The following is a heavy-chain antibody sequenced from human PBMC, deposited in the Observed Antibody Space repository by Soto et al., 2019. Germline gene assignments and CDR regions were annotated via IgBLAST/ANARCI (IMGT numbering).Heavy chain of an antibody. CDR1: GDSVSSNSAA. V-gene: IGHV6-1*01. CDR2: TYYRSKWYN. CDR3: ARWVAARHDYYYGMDV. J-gene: IGHJ6*02. Sequence: PSQTLSLTCAISGDSVSSNSAAWNWIRQSPSRGLEWLGRTYYRSKWYNDYAVSVKSRITINPDTSKNQFSLQLNSVTPEDTAVYYCARWVAARHDYYYGMDVWGQGTTVTVSS. D-gene: IGHD6-6*01.